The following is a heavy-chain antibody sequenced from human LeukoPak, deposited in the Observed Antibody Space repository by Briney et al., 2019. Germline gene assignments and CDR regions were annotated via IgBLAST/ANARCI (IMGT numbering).Heavy chain of an antibody. CDR2: IYYTGST. CDR3: ARQQAIALVPADFDP. Sequence: SETLSLTCTVSGGSISSISDYWGWIRQPPGKGLQWIGIIYYTGSTYYNESLKSRVTISVDTSKNQFSPKLGSVTAADTAVYYCARQQAIALVPADFDPWGQGTLVTVSS. J-gene: IGHJ5*02. V-gene: IGHV4-39*01. D-gene: IGHD2-2*01. CDR1: GGSISSISDY.